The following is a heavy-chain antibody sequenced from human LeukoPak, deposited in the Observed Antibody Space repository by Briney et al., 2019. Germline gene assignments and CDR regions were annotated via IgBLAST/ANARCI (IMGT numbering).Heavy chain of an antibody. CDR3: ARVMEQQLNDAFDI. V-gene: IGHV3-66*01. J-gene: IGHJ3*02. CDR2: IYSGGST. CDR1: GFTVSSNY. D-gene: IGHD6-13*01. Sequence: PGGSLRLSSAASGFTVSSNYMSWVRQAPGKGLGWVSVIYSGGSTYYADSVKGRFTISRDNSKNTLYLQMNSLRAEDTAVYYCARVMEQQLNDAFDIWGQGTMVTVSS.